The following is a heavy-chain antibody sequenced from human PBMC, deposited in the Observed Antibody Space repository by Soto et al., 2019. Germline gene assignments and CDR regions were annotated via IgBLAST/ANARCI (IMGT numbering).Heavy chain of an antibody. J-gene: IGHJ5*02. CDR2: IWYDGSNK. Sequence: QVQLVESGGGVVQPGRSLRLSCAASGFTFSDYGMHWVRQAPGKGLEWVAVIWYDGSNKYYADSVKGRFTISRDNSKNTLYLQMNSLRAEDKAVYYCAREARMGGSYFYWFDPWGQGTLVTVSS. CDR1: GFTFSDYG. CDR3: AREARMGGSYFYWFDP. D-gene: IGHD1-26*01. V-gene: IGHV3-33*01.